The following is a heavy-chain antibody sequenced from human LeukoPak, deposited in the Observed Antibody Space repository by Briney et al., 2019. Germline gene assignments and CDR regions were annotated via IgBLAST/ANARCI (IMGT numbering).Heavy chain of an antibody. D-gene: IGHD2-2*01. J-gene: IGHJ6*03. Sequence: GGSLRLSCAASGFTFSSYAMSWVRQAPGKGLEWVSAISGSGGSTYYADFVKGRFTISRDNSKNTLYLQMNSLRAEDTAVYYCAKGPHGGYCSSTSCYDDYYYYMDVWGKGTTVTVSS. CDR3: AKGPHGGYCSSTSCYDDYYYYMDV. CDR1: GFTFSSYA. CDR2: ISGSGGST. V-gene: IGHV3-23*01.